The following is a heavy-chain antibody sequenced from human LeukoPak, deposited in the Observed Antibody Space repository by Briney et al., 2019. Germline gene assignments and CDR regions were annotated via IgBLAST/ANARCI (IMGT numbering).Heavy chain of an antibody. Sequence: SETLSLTCTVSGGSISSYYCSWIRQPPGKGPGWDGYIYYSGSTNYNSSLKSRVTISVDTSKNQFSLKLSSVTAADTAVYYCARVQRGYSPRVFDYWGQGTLVTVSS. J-gene: IGHJ4*02. CDR3: ARVQRGYSPRVFDY. CDR2: IYYSGST. D-gene: IGHD5-18*01. CDR1: GGSISSYY. V-gene: IGHV4-59*01.